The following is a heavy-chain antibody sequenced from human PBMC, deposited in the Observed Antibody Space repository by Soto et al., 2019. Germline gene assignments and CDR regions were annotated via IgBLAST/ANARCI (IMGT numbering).Heavy chain of an antibody. Sequence: SQTLPLPCAIFEDSVSSNSAAWNWVRQSPWRGLEWLGRTYYRSRWYNDYAVSVESRITINPDTSKNQFSLQLNSVTPEDTAVYYCARYVGYGSRGAKRFPSWCRGTLVTGFS. CDR1: EDSVSSNSAA. CDR3: ARYVGYGSRGAKRFPS. V-gene: IGHV6-1*01. CDR2: TYYRSRWYN. J-gene: IGHJ1*01. D-gene: IGHD3-10*01.